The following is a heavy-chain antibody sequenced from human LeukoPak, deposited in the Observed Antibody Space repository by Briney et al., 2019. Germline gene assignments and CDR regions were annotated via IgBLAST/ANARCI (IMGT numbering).Heavy chain of an antibody. J-gene: IGHJ4*02. CDR1: GFTFSNSA. CDR2: ISNDGSDK. CDR3: ARGTYYYDTSGYYSGGLGY. D-gene: IGHD3-22*01. Sequence: PGGSLRLSCAASGFTFSNSAMHWVRQAPGKGLECVAVISNDGSDKYYADSVKGRFIISRDNSENTLYLQMNSLRAEDTAVYYCARGTYYYDTSGYYSGGLGYWGQGTLVTVSS. V-gene: IGHV3-30*04.